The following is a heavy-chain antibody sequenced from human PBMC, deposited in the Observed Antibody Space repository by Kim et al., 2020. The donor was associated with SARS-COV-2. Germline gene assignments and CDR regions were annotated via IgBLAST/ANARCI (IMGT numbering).Heavy chain of an antibody. CDR1: GYTFTSYA. J-gene: IGHJ4*02. CDR2: INTNTGNP. D-gene: IGHD2-2*01. V-gene: IGHV7-4-1*02. CDR3: ARGVVDGVVVQAAVREEYYFDY. Sequence: ASVKVSCKASGYTFTSYAMNWVRQAPGQGLEWMGWINTNTGNPTYAQGFPGRFVFSLDTSVSTAYLQISSLKAEDTAVYYCARGVVDGVVVQAAVREEYYFDYWGQGTLVTVSS.